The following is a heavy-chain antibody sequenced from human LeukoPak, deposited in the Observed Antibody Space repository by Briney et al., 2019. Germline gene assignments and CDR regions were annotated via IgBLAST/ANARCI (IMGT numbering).Heavy chain of an antibody. CDR1: GYTFTGYY. CDR3: ARGRQLERQGDLFDY. CDR2: INPNSGGT. J-gene: IGHJ4*02. Sequence: ASVKVSCKASGYTFTGYYMHWVRQAPGQGLEWMGWINPNSGGTNYAQKFQGWVTMTRDTSISTAYMELSRLRSDDTVVYYCARGRQLERQGDLFDYWGQGTLVTVSS. D-gene: IGHD1-1*01. V-gene: IGHV1-2*04.